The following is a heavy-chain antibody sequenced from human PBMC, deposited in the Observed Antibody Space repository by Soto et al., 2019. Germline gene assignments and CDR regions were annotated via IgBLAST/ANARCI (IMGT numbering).Heavy chain of an antibody. CDR2: IYYSGST. D-gene: IGHD2-21*01. J-gene: IGHJ5*02. V-gene: IGHV4-30-4*01. Sequence: SETLSLTCTVSGGSIISGDYYWIWIRQPPGKGLEWIGYIYYSGSTYYNPSLKSRVTISVDTSKNQFSLKLSSVTAADTAVYYCAIYRDYVGYFDPWGKRLQVTGSS. CDR3: AIYRDYVGYFDP. CDR1: GGSIISGDYY.